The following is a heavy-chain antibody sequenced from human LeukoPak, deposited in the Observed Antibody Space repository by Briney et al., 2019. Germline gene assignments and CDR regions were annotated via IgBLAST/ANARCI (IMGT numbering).Heavy chain of an antibody. Sequence: GGSLRLSCAASGFIFSTYSMNWVRQAPGKGLEWVSYISSSSSTIYYADSVKGRFTISRDNAENSLYLQMNSLGAEDSAVYYCARDDHYNYYYMDVWGKGTTVTVSS. J-gene: IGHJ6*03. CDR3: ARDDHYNYYYMDV. CDR1: GFIFSTYS. CDR2: ISSSSSTI. V-gene: IGHV3-48*01.